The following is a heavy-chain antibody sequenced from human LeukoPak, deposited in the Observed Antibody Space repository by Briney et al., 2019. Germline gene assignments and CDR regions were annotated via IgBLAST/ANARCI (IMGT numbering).Heavy chain of an antibody. V-gene: IGHV1-18*04. D-gene: IGHD6-13*01. CDR2: ISGFTGNT. J-gene: IGHJ4*02. CDR1: GYTFTDYG. CDR3: ARGRQQLVRLLDY. Sequence: ASVKVSCKASGYTFTDYGINWVRQAPGQGLEWMGWISGFTGNTNYAQKFQGRVTITTDTSTSTAYVELRSLRSDDTAVYYCARGRQQLVRLLDYWGQGTLVTVSS.